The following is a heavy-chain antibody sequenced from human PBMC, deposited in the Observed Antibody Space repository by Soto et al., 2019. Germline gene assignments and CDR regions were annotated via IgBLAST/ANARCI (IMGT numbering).Heavy chain of an antibody. CDR1: GFTFSSSW. Sequence: EMQLVESGGALVQPGGSLRLSCAASGFTFSSSWMAWVRQAPGKGLEWVANINPEGSAEYYVDSVKGRFTISRDNAKNSLYLQMNSLRLVDTALYYCARHGVWCFDFWGQGTRVSISS. D-gene: IGHD2-8*02. J-gene: IGHJ4*02. CDR3: ARHGVWCFDF. CDR2: INPEGSAE. V-gene: IGHV3-7*02.